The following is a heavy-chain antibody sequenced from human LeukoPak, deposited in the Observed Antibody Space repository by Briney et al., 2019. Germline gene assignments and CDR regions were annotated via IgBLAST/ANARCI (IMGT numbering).Heavy chain of an antibody. D-gene: IGHD5-24*01. CDR3: ASQMATPWGYFDY. V-gene: IGHV5-51*01. CDR1: GYSFTSYW. CDR2: IYPGDSDT. Sequence: GESLKISCKGSGYSFTSYWIGWVRQMPGKGLEWMGVIYPGDSDTRYSPSFQGQVTISADKSISTAYLQWSSLKASDTAMYYCASQMATPWGYFDYWGQGTLVIVSS. J-gene: IGHJ4*02.